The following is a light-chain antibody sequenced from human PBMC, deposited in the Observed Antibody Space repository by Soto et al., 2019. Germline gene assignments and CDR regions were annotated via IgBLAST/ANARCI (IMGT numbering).Light chain of an antibody. CDR2: DGS. CDR1: QSLSSIN. J-gene: IGKJ5*01. V-gene: IGKV3-11*01. CDR3: QQRRSWPPTIT. Sequence: EIVLTQSPATLSLSPGERATLSCRASQSLSSINLAWLQQKPGQAPRLLIYDGSNRATEIPPRFSGSGSGTDFTLTSSSLEPEDFAVYYCQQRRSWPPTITFGQGTRLEIK.